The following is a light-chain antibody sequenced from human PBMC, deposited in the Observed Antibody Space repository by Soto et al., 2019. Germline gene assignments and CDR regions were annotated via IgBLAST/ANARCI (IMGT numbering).Light chain of an antibody. V-gene: IGKV1-5*03. CDR1: QSISSW. J-gene: IGKJ3*01. Sequence: DIPMTQSPSTLSASVGDRVTITCRASQSISSWLAWYQQKPGKAPKLLIYKASSVESGVPSRFSGSGSGTEFTLTISSLQPDDFATYYCQQYNSYSSTFGPGTKVDI. CDR2: KAS. CDR3: QQYNSYSST.